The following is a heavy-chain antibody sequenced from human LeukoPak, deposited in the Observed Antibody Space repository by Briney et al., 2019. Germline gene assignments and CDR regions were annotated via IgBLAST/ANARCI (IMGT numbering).Heavy chain of an antibody. CDR2: IYSGGST. CDR1: GFTFSSYA. J-gene: IGHJ4*02. V-gene: IGHV3-66*01. CDR3: AREGVDYYDSSGYYFDY. D-gene: IGHD3-22*01. Sequence: GGSLRLSCAASGFTFSSYAMSWVRQAPGKGLEWASVIYSGGSTYYADSVKGRFTISRDNSKNTLYLQMNSLRAEDTAVYYCAREGVDYYDSSGYYFDYWGQGTLVTVSS.